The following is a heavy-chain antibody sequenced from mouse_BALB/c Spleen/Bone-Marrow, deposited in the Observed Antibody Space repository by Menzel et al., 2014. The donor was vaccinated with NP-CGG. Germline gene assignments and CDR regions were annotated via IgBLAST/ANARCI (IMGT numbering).Heavy chain of an antibody. Sequence: DVKLQESGGGLVQPGGSLKLSCAASGFDFSSYWMSWVRQAPGKGLEWIGEINPDSNTINYTPSLKEKFIISRDNAKNTRYLQMSKVRSEDTALYYCTRMGHYGWFAYWGQGTLVTVSA. CDR1: GFDFSSYW. J-gene: IGHJ3*01. V-gene: IGHV4-1*02. D-gene: IGHD1-1*01. CDR2: INPDSNTI. CDR3: TRMGHYGWFAY.